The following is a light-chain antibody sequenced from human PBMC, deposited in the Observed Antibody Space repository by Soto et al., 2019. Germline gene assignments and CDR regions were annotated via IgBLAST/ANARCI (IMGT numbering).Light chain of an antibody. V-gene: IGLV2-14*01. CDR1: SSDVGGYNY. CDR3: NSYTSSSTLYV. CDR2: EVS. J-gene: IGLJ1*01. Sequence: QSALTQPASVSGSPGQSITISCTGTSSDVGGYNYVSWYQQHPGKAPKLMIYEVSNRPSGVSNRFSGSKSGNTASLTISGLQADDEADYYCNSYTSSSTLYVFGTGTKVTVL.